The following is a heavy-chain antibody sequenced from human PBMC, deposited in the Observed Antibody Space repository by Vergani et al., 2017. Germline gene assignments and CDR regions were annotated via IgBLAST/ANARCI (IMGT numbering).Heavy chain of an antibody. CDR2: IYWNDDK. CDR3: ARNPVAGAFDY. V-gene: IGHV2-5*01. Sequence: QITLKESGPTLVKPTQTLTLTCTFSGFSLSTSGVGVGWIRQPPGKALEWLALIYWNDDKRYSPSLKSRLTITKDTSKNQVVLTMTNMDPVDTATYYCARNPVAGAFDYWGQGTLVTVSS. D-gene: IGHD6-19*01. J-gene: IGHJ4*02. CDR1: GFSLSTSGVG.